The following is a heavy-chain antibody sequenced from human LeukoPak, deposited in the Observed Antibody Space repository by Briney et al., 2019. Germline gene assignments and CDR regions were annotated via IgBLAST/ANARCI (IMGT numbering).Heavy chain of an antibody. V-gene: IGHV3-7*01. J-gene: IGHJ4*02. CDR1: GFTFNRYW. CDR2: IKQDGSEK. Sequence: PGGSLRLSCAASGFTFNRYWMSWVRQAPGKGLEWVANIKQDGSEKYYVDSVKGRFTISRDNAKNSLYLQMNSLRAEDTAVYCARVEASGYDYGAFDYWGQGTLVTVSS. CDR3: ARVEASGYDYGAFDY. D-gene: IGHD5-12*01.